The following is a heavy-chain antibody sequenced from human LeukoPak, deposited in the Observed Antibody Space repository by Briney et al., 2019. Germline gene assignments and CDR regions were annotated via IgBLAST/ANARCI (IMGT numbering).Heavy chain of an antibody. J-gene: IGHJ4*02. Sequence: PGRSLGLSCAASGFTFSSYAMHWVRQAPGKGLEWVAVISYDGSNKYYADSVKGRFTISRDNSKNTLYLQMNSLRAEDTAVYYCARDKGASDYWGQGTLVTVSS. CDR1: GFTFSSYA. CDR3: ARDKGASDY. V-gene: IGHV3-30*04. CDR2: ISYDGSNK. D-gene: IGHD1-26*01.